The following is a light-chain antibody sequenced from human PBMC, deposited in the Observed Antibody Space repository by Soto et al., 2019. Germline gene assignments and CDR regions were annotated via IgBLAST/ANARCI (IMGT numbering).Light chain of an antibody. CDR2: EVS. J-gene: IGKJ1*01. CDR1: QSLIHSDGSTY. V-gene: IGKV2-30*02. Sequence: DVVMTQSPLSLPVTLGQPASISCRSSQSLIHSDGSTYLSWFQQRPGRSPRRLIYEVSDRDSGVPDRFSGSGSGTDFTLKISRVEAEDVGVYYCMQGPHWPWTFGQGTEVEIK. CDR3: MQGPHWPWT.